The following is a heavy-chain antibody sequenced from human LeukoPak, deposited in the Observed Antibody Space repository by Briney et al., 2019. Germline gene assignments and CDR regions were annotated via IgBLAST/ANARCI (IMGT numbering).Heavy chain of an antibody. CDR1: GGSFSGYY. CDR3: AREGIWFGELLSTDAFDI. CDR2: INHSGST. V-gene: IGHV4-34*01. J-gene: IGHJ3*02. Sequence: SETLSLTCAVCGGSFSGYYWNWIRQPPGKGLEWIGEINHSGSTNYNPSLKSRVTISVDTSKNQFSLKLSSVTPEDTAVYYCAREGIWFGELLSTDAFDIWGQGTMVTVSS. D-gene: IGHD3-10*01.